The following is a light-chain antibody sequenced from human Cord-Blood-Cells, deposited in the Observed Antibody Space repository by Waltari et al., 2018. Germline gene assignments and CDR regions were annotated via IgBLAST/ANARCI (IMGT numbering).Light chain of an antibody. Sequence: QSALTQPASVSGSPGQSITISCTGTSSDVGGYNYVPWYQQHPGKAPKLMIYDVGKRPSGVSNRFSGSKSGNTASLTISGLQAEDEADYYCSSYTSSSTLVFGGGTKLTVL. CDR2: DVG. CDR1: SSDVGGYNY. V-gene: IGLV2-14*01. J-gene: IGLJ3*02. CDR3: SSYTSSSTLV.